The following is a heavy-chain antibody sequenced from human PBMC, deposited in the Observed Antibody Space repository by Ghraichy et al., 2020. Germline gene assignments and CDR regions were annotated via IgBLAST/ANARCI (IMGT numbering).Heavy chain of an antibody. Sequence: GGSLRLSCAASGFTVSSNYMSWVRQAPGKGLEWVSLIWSGGITYYADSVKGRFTISRDNSKNTLYLQMNSLRAEDTGLYFCAKGSEGLLWFVGLYNWGQGALVTVSS. CDR3: AKGSEGLLWFVGLYN. CDR2: IWSGGIT. J-gene: IGHJ4*02. D-gene: IGHD3-10*01. V-gene: IGHV3-66*01. CDR1: GFTVSSNY.